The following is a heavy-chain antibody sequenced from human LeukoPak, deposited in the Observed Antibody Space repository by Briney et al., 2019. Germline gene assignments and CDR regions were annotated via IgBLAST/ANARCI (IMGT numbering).Heavy chain of an antibody. CDR2: ISSRDSTI. Sequence: PGGSLRLSCAASGFIFSDYYMSWIRQAPGKELEWLSCISSRDSTIWYADSVKGRFTISRDNANDSLSLHMNNLRVEDTAVYFCASTLYYHGSGSFFPGFMDAWGKGTTVIVS. J-gene: IGHJ6*03. CDR1: GFIFSDYY. D-gene: IGHD3-10*01. V-gene: IGHV3-11*01. CDR3: ASTLYYHGSGSFFPGFMDA.